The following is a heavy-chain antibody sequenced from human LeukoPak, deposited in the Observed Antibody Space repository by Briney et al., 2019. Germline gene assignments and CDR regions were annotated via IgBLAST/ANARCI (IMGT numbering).Heavy chain of an antibody. CDR2: INPSGGGT. V-gene: IGHV1-46*01. CDR1: GYTFTCHY. Sequence: ASVKVSCKASGYTFTCHYMHWVRQAPGQGLEWMGTINPSGGGTSYAQKFQGRITMTRDTSTSTVSMELSSLTSEDTAVYYCARRRVGATVFDYWSQGTLVTVSS. CDR3: ARRRVGATVFDY. J-gene: IGHJ4*02. D-gene: IGHD1-26*01.